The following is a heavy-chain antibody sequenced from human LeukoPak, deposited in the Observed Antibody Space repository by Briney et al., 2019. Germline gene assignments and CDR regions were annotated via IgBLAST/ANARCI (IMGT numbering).Heavy chain of an antibody. D-gene: IGHD2/OR15-2a*01. CDR1: GLTFHNTW. J-gene: IGHJ3*01. CDR3: AADGEYAFLV. Sequence: GGFLRLSCAASGLTFHNTWMHWIRQAPGEGLVWVSRIINDGITTTYADSVKGRFTISRDNAKKTLYLQMNSLRADDTAVYCCAADGEYAFLVWGQGTMVTVSS. CDR2: IINDGITT. V-gene: IGHV3-74*01.